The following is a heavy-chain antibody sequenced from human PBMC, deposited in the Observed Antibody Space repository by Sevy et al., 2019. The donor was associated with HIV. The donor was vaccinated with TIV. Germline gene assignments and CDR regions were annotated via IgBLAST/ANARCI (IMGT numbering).Heavy chain of an antibody. CDR1: GGSISSYY. J-gene: IGHJ4*02. D-gene: IGHD2-15*01. Sequence: SETLSLTCTVSGGSISSYYWSWIRQPPGKGLEWIGYIYYSGSTNYNPSLKSQVTISVDTSKNQFSLKLSSVTAADTAVYYCARAFVTSGYCSGGSCYGPYFDYWGQGTLVTVSS. CDR2: IYYSGST. V-gene: IGHV4-59*01. CDR3: ARAFVTSGYCSGGSCYGPYFDY.